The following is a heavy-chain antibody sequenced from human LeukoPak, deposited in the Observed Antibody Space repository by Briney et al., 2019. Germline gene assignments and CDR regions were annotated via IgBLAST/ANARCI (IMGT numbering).Heavy chain of an antibody. CDR3: AKEYSGSMYYFDY. D-gene: IGHD1-26*01. Sequence: GGSLRLSCAASGFTFSSYGMHWVRQAPGKGLGWVAFIRYDGSNKKYADSVKGRFTISRDNSKNTLYLQMNSLRAEDTALYYCAKEYSGSMYYFDYWGQGTLVTVSS. J-gene: IGHJ4*02. V-gene: IGHV3-30*02. CDR2: IRYDGSNK. CDR1: GFTFSSYG.